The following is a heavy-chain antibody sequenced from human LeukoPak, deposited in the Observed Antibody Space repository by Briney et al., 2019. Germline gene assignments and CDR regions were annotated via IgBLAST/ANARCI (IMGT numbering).Heavy chain of an antibody. CDR1: GYTFTSYY. D-gene: IGHD6-13*01. CDR3: ARSGIAAAGTPFDYYHYGMDV. Sequence: ASVKVSCKASGYTFTSYYMHWVRQAPGQGLEWMGIINPSGGSTSYAQKFQGRVTMTRDTSTSTVYMELSSLRSEDTAVYYCARSGIAAAGTPFDYYHYGMDVWGQGTTVTVSS. CDR2: INPSGGST. J-gene: IGHJ6*02. V-gene: IGHV1-46*01.